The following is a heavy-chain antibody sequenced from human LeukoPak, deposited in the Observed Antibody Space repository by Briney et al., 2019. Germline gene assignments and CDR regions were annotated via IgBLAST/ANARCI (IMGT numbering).Heavy chain of an antibody. CDR2: IYYSGST. D-gene: IGHD5-24*01. CDR3: ARDSGTDDYKRAFDI. CDR1: GGSISSGSYF. Sequence: SETLSLTCTVSGGSISSGSYFWGWIRQPPGKGLEWIGSIYYSGSTFYNPSLRSRVTISVDTSKNWFSLKLTSVTAADTAVYYCARDSGTDDYKRAFDIWGQGTMVTVSS. J-gene: IGHJ3*02. V-gene: IGHV4-39*02.